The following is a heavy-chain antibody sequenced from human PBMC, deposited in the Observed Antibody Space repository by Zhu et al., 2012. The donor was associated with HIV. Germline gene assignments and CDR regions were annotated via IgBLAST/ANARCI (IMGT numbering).Heavy chain of an antibody. CDR1: GFTFSSYG. V-gene: IGHV3-30*02. J-gene: IGHJ3*02. CDR2: IRYDGSNE. CDR3: AKGGYLTGKGQGAFDI. D-gene: IGHD3-9*01. Sequence: QVQLVESGGGVVQPGGSLRLSCAASGFTFSSYGMHWVRQAPGKGLEWVAFIRYDGSNEYYADSVKGRFTISRDNSKNTLYLQMNSLRAEDTAVYYCAKGGYLTGKGQGAFDIWAKGQWSPSLQ.